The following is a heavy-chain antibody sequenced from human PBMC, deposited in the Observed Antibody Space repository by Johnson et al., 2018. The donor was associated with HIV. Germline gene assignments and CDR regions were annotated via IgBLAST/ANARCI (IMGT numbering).Heavy chain of an antibody. J-gene: IGHJ3*02. Sequence: MLLVESGGGVVQPGRSLRLSCAASGFTFSSYDMHWVRQATGKGLEWVSAIGTAGDTYYPDSVKGRFTISRDNSKNTLYLQMNSLRAEDTAVYYCAKDWSRTVGATLGPGAFDIWGQGTMVTVSS. CDR3: AKDWSRTVGATLGPGAFDI. CDR2: IGTAGDT. V-gene: IGHV3-13*01. D-gene: IGHD1-26*01. CDR1: GFTFSSYD.